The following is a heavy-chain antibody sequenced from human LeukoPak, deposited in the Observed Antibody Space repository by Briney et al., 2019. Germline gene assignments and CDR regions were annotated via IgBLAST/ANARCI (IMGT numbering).Heavy chain of an antibody. CDR3: ANSPGFLYSGSYYPLDY. CDR2: ISGSGDNT. CDR1: GFTFSSYA. V-gene: IGHV3-23*01. J-gene: IGHJ4*02. D-gene: IGHD1-26*01. Sequence: PGGSLRLSCAASGFTFSSYAMSWVRQAPGKGLEWVSGISGSGDNTYYADSVKGRFTISRDNSKNTLYLQMNSLRAEDTAVYYCANSPGFLYSGSYYPLDYWGQGTLVTVSS.